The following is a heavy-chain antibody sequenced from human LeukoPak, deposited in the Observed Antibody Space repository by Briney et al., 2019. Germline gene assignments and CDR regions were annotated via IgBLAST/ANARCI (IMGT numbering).Heavy chain of an antibody. CDR1: GGSFSGYY. CDR2: INHSGST. D-gene: IGHD1-26*01. J-gene: IGHJ4*02. V-gene: IGHV4-34*01. CDR3: ARHYSYSGSYY. Sequence: SETLSLTCAVYGGSFSGYYWSWIRQPPGKGLEWIGEINHSGSTNYNPSLKSRVTISVDTPKNQFSLKLSSVTAADTAVYYCARHYSYSGSYYWGQGTLVTVSS.